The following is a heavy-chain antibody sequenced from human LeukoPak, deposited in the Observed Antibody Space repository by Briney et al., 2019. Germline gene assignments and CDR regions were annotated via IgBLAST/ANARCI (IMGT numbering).Heavy chain of an antibody. V-gene: IGHV1-2*02. CDR1: GYTFTNYY. Sequence: APVKVSCKASGYTFTNYYIHWVRQAPGQGLEWMGWINPNSGGTNYAQKFQGRVTMTRDTSISTAYMELSRLRSDDTAVYYCARDRLPGTTGRHAFDIWGQGTMVTVSS. J-gene: IGHJ3*02. CDR3: ARDRLPGTTGRHAFDI. D-gene: IGHD1-1*01. CDR2: INPNSGGT.